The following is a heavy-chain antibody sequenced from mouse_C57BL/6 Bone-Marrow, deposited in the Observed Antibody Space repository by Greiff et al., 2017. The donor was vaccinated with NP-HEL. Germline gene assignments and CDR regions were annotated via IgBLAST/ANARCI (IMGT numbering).Heavy chain of an antibody. CDR1: GYTFTDYE. CDR2: IDPETGGT. CDR3: TRGYYGSPVAY. V-gene: IGHV1-15*01. Sequence: QVQLKESGAELVRPGASVTLSCKASGYTFTDYEMHWVKQTPVHGLEWIGAIDPETGGTAYNQKFKGKAILTADKSSSTAYMELRSLTSEDSAVYYCTRGYYGSPVAYWGQGTLVTVSA. D-gene: IGHD1-1*01. J-gene: IGHJ3*01.